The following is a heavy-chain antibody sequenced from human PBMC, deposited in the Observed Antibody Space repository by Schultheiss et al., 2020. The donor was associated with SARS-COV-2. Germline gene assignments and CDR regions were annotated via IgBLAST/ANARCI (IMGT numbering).Heavy chain of an antibody. V-gene: IGHV4-61*01. Sequence: SETLSLTCSVSGGSVSSGSYYWTWIRQSPGRGLEWIGYIYYSGSTYYNPSLKSRVTISADTSKNQFSLKLSSVTATDTAVYYCVSTSDIVVAVATTWGQGTLVTVSS. CDR1: GGSVSSGSYY. CDR2: IYYSGST. CDR3: VSTSDIVVAVATT. J-gene: IGHJ1*01. D-gene: IGHD2-15*01.